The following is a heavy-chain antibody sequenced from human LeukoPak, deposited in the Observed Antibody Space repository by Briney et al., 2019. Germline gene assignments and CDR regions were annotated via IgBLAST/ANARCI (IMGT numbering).Heavy chain of an antibody. V-gene: IGHV4-59*08. D-gene: IGHD3-10*01. CDR3: ARRSVGVSDYFDY. CDR2: IYYSGST. CDR1: GGSISSYY. J-gene: IGHJ4*02. Sequence: PETLSLTCTVSGGSISSYYWSWIRQPPGKGLEWIGYIYYSGSTNYNPSLKSRVTISVDTSKNQFSLKLSSVTAADTAVYYCARRSVGVSDYFDYWGQGTLVTVSS.